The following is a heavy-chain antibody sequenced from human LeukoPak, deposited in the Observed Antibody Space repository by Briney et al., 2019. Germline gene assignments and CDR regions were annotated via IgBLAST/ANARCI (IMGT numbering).Heavy chain of an antibody. CDR2: MTPMSDYV. V-gene: IGHV3-21*01. D-gene: IGHD3-9*01. J-gene: IGHJ4*02. CDR1: GFTFSNHN. CDR3: ARVDILTGYQTPFDY. Sequence: GGSLRLSCAASGFTFSNHNMNWVRQAPGKGLEWVSSMTPMSDYVYYAASVKGRFTISRDNAKNSLYLQMNSLRAEDTAVYYCARVDILTGYQTPFDYWGRGTLVTVST.